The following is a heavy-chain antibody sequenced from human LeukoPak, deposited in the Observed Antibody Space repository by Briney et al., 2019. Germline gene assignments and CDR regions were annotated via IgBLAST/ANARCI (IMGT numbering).Heavy chain of an antibody. J-gene: IGHJ2*01. Sequence: GGSLRLSCAASGFTFSNYAMSWVRQAPGKGLEWASTISGSGRSTYYADSVKGRFTISRDNSKHTLYLQVSSLRAEDTAVYYCAKDRGEGVTNYYFDLWGRGTLVTVSS. CDR1: GFTFSNYA. CDR3: AKDRGEGVTNYYFDL. D-gene: IGHD1-7*01. CDR2: ISGSGRST. V-gene: IGHV3-23*01.